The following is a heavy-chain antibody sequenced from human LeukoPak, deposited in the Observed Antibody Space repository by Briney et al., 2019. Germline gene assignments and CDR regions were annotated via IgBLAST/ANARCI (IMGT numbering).Heavy chain of an antibody. CDR3: ARGLGGSYYYYYGMDV. Sequence: SETLSLTCTVSGGSISSYYWSWIRQPPGKGLEWIVYIYYSGSTNYNPSLKSRVTISVDTSKNQFSLKLSSVTAADTAVYYCARGLGGSYYYYYGMDVWGQGTTVTVSS. J-gene: IGHJ6*02. D-gene: IGHD1-26*01. V-gene: IGHV4-59*08. CDR2: IYYSGST. CDR1: GGSISSYY.